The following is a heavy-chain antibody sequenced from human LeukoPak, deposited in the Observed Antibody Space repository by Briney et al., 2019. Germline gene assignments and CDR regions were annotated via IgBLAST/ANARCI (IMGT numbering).Heavy chain of an antibody. V-gene: IGHV4-38-2*01. CDR1: GYSISSGYY. Sequence: PSETLSLTCAVSGYSISSGYYWGWIRQPPGKGLEWIGSIYHSGSTYYNPSLKSRVTISVDTSKNPFSLKLSSVSAADTAVYYWARNILHYDILTGSGGMGYMDVWGKGTTVTVSS. D-gene: IGHD3-9*01. CDR3: ARNILHYDILTGSGGMGYMDV. CDR2: IYHSGST. J-gene: IGHJ6*04.